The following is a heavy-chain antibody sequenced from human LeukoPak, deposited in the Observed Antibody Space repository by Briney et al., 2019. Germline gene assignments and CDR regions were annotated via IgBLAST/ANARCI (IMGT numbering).Heavy chain of an antibody. CDR3: ARDDTVISVFDI. J-gene: IGHJ3*02. CDR2: IYHSGST. D-gene: IGHD5-18*01. V-gene: IGHV4-31*03. CDR1: GGSISSGGYS. Sequence: SQTLSLTCTVSGGSISSGGYSWSWLRQHPGKGLQWIGYIYHSGSTYYHPSLKSRITISVDTSKNQFSLRVNSVTAADTAVYFCARDDTVISVFDIWGQGTMVPVSS.